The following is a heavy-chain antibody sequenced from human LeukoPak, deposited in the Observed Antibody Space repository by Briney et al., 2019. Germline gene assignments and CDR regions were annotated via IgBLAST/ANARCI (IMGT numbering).Heavy chain of an antibody. D-gene: IGHD1-26*01. CDR1: GGSISTYY. CDR2: IYYTGST. J-gene: IGHJ5*02. Sequence: PSETLSLTCTGSGGSISTYYWSWIRQPPGKGLEWIGYIYYTGSTSYNPSLKSRVTMSLDASKNQLSLELNSVTPADTAVYYCARGGNYWPQWWFDPWGRGTLVSVSS. V-gene: IGHV4-59*01. CDR3: ARGGNYWPQWWFDP.